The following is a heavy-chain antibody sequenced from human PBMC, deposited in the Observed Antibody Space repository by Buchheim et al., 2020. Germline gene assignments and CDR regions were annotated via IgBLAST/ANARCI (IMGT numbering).Heavy chain of an antibody. CDR1: GFSFSTYS. D-gene: IGHD2-2*01. CDR2: IGSRNSAI. Sequence: EVQLVESGGGLVQPGGSLRLSCAASGFSFSTYSMNWVRQAPGKGLEWISYIGSRNSAISYADSVKGRFTISRDDAKNSLYLQMNSLRAEDTAVYYCARETLIPLGYCSSTSCYQELGYFQHWGQGTL. CDR3: ARETLIPLGYCSSTSCYQELGYFQH. V-gene: IGHV3-48*01. J-gene: IGHJ1*01.